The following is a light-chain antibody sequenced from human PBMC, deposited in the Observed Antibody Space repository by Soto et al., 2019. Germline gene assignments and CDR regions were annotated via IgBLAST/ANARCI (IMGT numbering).Light chain of an antibody. CDR2: DAS. Sequence: EIVLTQSPATLSLSPGERATLSCRASQSVSSYLAWYQQKPGQAPRLLIYDASNRATGIPARFSGSGSATDFTLTISSLEPEDFAVYYCQHRSDWPRTFGPGTKVDIK. J-gene: IGKJ3*01. CDR3: QHRSDWPRT. CDR1: QSVSSY. V-gene: IGKV3-11*01.